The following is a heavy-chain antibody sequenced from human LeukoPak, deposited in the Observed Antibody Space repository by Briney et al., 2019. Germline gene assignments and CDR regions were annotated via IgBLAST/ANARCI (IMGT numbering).Heavy chain of an antibody. V-gene: IGHV3-48*03. J-gene: IGHJ6*03. Sequence: GGSLRLSCAASGFTFSSYEMNWVRQAPGKGLEWVSYISSSGSTIYYADSVKGRFTISRDNAKNSLYLQMNSLRAEDTAVYYCARVPLMYYDFWSGPRYYYYYYMDVWGKGTTVTASS. CDR1: GFTFSSYE. CDR2: ISSSGSTI. CDR3: ARVPLMYYDFWSGPRYYYYYYMDV. D-gene: IGHD3-3*01.